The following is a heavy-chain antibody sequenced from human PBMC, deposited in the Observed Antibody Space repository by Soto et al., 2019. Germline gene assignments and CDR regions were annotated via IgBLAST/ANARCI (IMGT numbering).Heavy chain of an antibody. J-gene: IGHJ6*02. CDR2: IYYSGST. CDR3: ARGGNYDFWSGYDYYYYGMDV. Sequence: SETLSLTCTVSGGSISSYYWSWIRQPPGKGLEWIGYIYYSGSTNYNPSLKSRVTISVDTSKNQFSLKLSSVTAADTAVYYCARGGNYDFWSGYDYYYYGMDVWGQGTTVTVSS. CDR1: GGSISSYY. D-gene: IGHD3-3*01. V-gene: IGHV4-59*01.